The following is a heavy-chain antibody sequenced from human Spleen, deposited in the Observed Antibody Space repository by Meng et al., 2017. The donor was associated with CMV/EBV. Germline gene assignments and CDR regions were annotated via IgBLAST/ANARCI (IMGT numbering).Heavy chain of an antibody. J-gene: IGHJ5*02. D-gene: IGHD2-2*01. Sequence: GGSLRLSCAASEFTFSHYAMYWVRQAPGKGLDWVAIISYDGWSKYYADSVKGRFTISRDNSKNTLYLQMNSLRAEDTAVYYCAKEQEYQLLHKFDPWGQGTLVTVSS. CDR1: EFTFSHYA. CDR2: ISYDGWSK. CDR3: AKEQEYQLLHKFDP. V-gene: IGHV3-30*04.